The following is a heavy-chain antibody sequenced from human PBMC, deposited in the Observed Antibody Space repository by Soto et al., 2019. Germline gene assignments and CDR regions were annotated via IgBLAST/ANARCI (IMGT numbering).Heavy chain of an antibody. CDR1: GGSVSSGGHY. CDR2: IYYTGTT. CDR3: ARERFSRDAFDI. Sequence: QVQLQESGPGLVKPSQTLSLTCAVSGGSVSSGGHYWSWIRQHPGKGLEWIGYIYYTGTTYYNPSLQSPVTISVDTSKNQFSLKLSSVTAADTAVYYCARERFSRDAFDIWGQGTMVTVSS. J-gene: IGHJ3*02. V-gene: IGHV4-31*11.